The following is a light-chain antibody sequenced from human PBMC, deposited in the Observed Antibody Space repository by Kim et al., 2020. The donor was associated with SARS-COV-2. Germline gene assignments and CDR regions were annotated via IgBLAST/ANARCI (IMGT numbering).Light chain of an antibody. CDR2: DAS. J-gene: IGKJ5*01. Sequence: EIVLTQSPATLSLSPGERATLSCRTSQSVKTYLAWYQHKPGQSPRLLIHDASNRATGVPPRFSGGGSGTDFSPTISSLEPEDFAVYYCQQRGNWPTFGQGTRLEIK. V-gene: IGKV3-11*01. CDR1: QSVKTY. CDR3: QQRGNWPT.